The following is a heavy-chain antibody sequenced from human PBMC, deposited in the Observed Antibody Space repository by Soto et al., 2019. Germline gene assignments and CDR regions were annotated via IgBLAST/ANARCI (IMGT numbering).Heavy chain of an antibody. CDR3: AKDDGRGSSWYSSNAFDI. V-gene: IGHV3-23*01. CDR2: ISGSGGST. D-gene: IGHD6-13*01. J-gene: IGHJ3*02. Sequence: GGSLRLSCAASGFTFSSYAMSWVRQVPGKGLEWVSAISGSGGSTYYADSVKGRFTISRDNSKNTLYLQMNSLRAEDTAVYYCAKDDGRGSSWYSSNAFDIWGQGTMVTVSS. CDR1: GFTFSSYA.